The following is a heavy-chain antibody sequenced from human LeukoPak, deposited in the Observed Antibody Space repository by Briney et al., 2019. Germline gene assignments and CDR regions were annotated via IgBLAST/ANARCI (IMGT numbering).Heavy chain of an antibody. CDR2: ISVYNGNT. CDR3: ARDSPSYYYDSSGDDAFDI. Sequence: ASVKVSCKASGYTFTSYAMHWVRQAPGQGLEWMGWISVYNGNTNYAQKLQGRVTMTTDTSTSTAYMELRSLRSDDTAVYYCARDSPSYYYDSSGDDAFDIWGQGTMVTVSS. V-gene: IGHV1-18*01. CDR1: GYTFTSYA. J-gene: IGHJ3*02. D-gene: IGHD3-22*01.